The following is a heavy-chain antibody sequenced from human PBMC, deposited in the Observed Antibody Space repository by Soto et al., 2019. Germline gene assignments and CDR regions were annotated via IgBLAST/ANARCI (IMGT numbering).Heavy chain of an antibody. Sequence: SETLSLTCTVSGGSISSGDYYWSWIRQPPGKGLEWIGYIYYSGSTYYNPSLKSRVTISVDTSKNQFSLKLSSVTAADTAVYYCDRDYPANYDILNGYTGYYGMDVWGQGNTVTVSS. D-gene: IGHD3-9*01. CDR2: IYYSGST. V-gene: IGHV4-30-4*01. J-gene: IGHJ6*02. CDR1: GGSISSGDYY. CDR3: DRDYPANYDILNGYTGYYGMDV.